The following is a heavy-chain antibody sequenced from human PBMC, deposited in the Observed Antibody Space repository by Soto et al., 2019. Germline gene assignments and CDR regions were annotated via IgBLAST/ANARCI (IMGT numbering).Heavy chain of an antibody. V-gene: IGHV4-39*07. Sequence: SETLSLTCTVSGGSISSSSYYWGWIRQPPGKGLEWIGSIYYSGSINYNPSLKSRVIISVDTSKSQLSLELSSVTAADTAVYYCARALKYYYGMDVWGQGTTVTVSS. CDR1: GGSISSSSYY. J-gene: IGHJ6*02. CDR2: IYYSGSI. CDR3: ARALKYYYGMDV.